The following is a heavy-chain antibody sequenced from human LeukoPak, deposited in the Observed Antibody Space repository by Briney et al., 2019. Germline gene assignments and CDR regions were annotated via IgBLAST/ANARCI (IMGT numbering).Heavy chain of an antibody. D-gene: IGHD2-21*01. CDR1: GFTFSSYS. Sequence: PGRSLRLSCAASGFTFSSYSMNWVRQAPGKGLEWVSSISSSSSYIYYADSVKGRFTISRDNAKNSLYLQMNSLRAEDTAVYYCARGPGDEGFDYWGQGTLVTVSS. CDR3: ARGPGDEGFDY. J-gene: IGHJ4*02. CDR2: ISSSSSYI. V-gene: IGHV3-21*01.